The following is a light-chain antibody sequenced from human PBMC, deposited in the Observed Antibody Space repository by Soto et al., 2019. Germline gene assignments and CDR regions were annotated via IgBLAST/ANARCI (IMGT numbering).Light chain of an antibody. CDR1: QNISNW. V-gene: IGKV1-5*03. Sequence: DIQMTQSPSTLSASIGDRVTITCRASQNISNWLAWYQQKPGKAPKLLIYKASSLEGGVPSRFSGSASGTEFTLTISSLQPDDFATYYCQHYDGFPWTFGQGPNVEIK. J-gene: IGKJ1*01. CDR3: QHYDGFPWT. CDR2: KAS.